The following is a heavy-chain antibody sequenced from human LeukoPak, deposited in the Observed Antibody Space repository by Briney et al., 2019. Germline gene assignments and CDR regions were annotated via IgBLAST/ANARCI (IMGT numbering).Heavy chain of an antibody. D-gene: IGHD2-8*01. CDR2: IIPILGIA. Sequence: SVKVSCKASGGTFSSYAISWVRQAPGQGLEWMGRIIPILGIANYAQKFQGRVTITADKSTSTAYMELSSLRSEDTAVYYCARVWPCTNGVCPDVFEYWGQGTLVTVSS. CDR1: GGTFSSYA. CDR3: ARVWPCTNGVCPDVFEY. J-gene: IGHJ4*02. V-gene: IGHV1-69*04.